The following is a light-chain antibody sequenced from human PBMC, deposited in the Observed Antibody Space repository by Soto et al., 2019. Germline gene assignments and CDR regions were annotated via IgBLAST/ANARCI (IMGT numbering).Light chain of an antibody. CDR2: EVS. CDR3: SSYTSSNTWV. CDR1: SSDVGVYNY. J-gene: IGLJ3*02. V-gene: IGLV2-14*01. Sequence: QSVLTQPASVSGSPGQSITISCTGTSSDVGVYNYVSWYQQHPGKAPKLMIYEVSNRPSGVSNRFYGSKSGNTASLTISGLQAEDEADYYCSSYTSSNTWVFGGGTKLTVL.